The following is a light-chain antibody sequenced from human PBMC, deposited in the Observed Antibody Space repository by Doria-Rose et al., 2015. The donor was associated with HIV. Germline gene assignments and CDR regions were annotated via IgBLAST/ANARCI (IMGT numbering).Light chain of an antibody. Sequence: DIRVTQSPESLGMSLGERATLNRKSNQSPLYTSKNYLAWYQQKPGQPPKLLIYWASTRQSGVPARFSGSGSGTDFTLTISSLEAEDVAVYYCQQYYDTPSSGPGTTVDIK. CDR1: QSPLYTSKNY. CDR3: QQYYDTPS. J-gene: IGKJ3*01. CDR2: WAS. V-gene: IGKV4-1*01.